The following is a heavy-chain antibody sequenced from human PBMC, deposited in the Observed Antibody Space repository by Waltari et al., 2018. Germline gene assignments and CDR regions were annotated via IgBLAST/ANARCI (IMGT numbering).Heavy chain of an antibody. J-gene: IGHJ4*02. CDR3: ASINDYGDWRADY. V-gene: IGHV4-30-2*01. Sequence: QLQLQESGSRLVKPSQTLSLTCAVSGGSISSAGYSWSWIRQPPGKGLEWIGYIYNSGSFYYNPSPNGRVTIAVDRSKSQFSLKLTSVTAADTAVYYCASINDYGDWRADYWGQGTLVTVSS. D-gene: IGHD4-17*01. CDR2: IYNSGSF. CDR1: GGSISSAGYS.